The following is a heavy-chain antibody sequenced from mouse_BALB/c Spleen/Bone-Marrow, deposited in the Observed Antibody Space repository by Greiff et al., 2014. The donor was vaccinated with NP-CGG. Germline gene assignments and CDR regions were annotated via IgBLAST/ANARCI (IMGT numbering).Heavy chain of an antibody. CDR1: GYAFSSYW. D-gene: IGHD2-1*01. CDR2: IYPGDGDT. Sequence: VQLQQSRTALFTPGSSVKISCKASGYAFSSYWMNWVKQRPGQGLEWIGQIYPGDGDTNYNGKFKGKATLTADKSFSTAYMQLSSLTAEDAAVYFCALYGNYAGNWGQGTLVTVSA. J-gene: IGHJ3*01. V-gene: IGHV1-80*01. CDR3: ALYGNYAGN.